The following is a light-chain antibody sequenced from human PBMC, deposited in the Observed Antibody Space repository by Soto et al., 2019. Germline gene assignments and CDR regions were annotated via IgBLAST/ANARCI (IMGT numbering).Light chain of an antibody. V-gene: IGKV1D-12*01. Sequence: DVQLTQSPSSVSASVGDRVTITCRASQGISTWLVWYQQIPGKAPKLLIFAASSLQNWVPSRFSGSGSGTDFTLTISSLQPEDFATYYCQQANSFPFTFGGGTRVEMK. CDR3: QQANSFPFT. CDR2: AAS. CDR1: QGISTW. J-gene: IGKJ4*01.